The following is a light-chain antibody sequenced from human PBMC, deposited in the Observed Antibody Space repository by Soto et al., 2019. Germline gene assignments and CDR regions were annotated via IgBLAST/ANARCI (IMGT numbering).Light chain of an antibody. CDR3: SSYTGSRTLVV. J-gene: IGLJ2*01. CDR2: DVS. Sequence: QSALTQPPSVSGSPGQSVTISCTGTSSDVGRDNHVSWYQQPPGTAPKLMIYDVSNRPSGVPDRFSGSKSGNTASLTISGLQAEDEADYYCSSYTGSRTLVVFGGGTKVTVL. V-gene: IGLV2-18*02. CDR1: SSDVGRDNH.